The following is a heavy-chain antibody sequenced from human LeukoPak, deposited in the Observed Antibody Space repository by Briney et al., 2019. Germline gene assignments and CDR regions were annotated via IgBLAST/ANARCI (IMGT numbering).Heavy chain of an antibody. J-gene: IGHJ4*02. Sequence: PGRSLRLSCAASGFTFSSYAMHWVRQAPGKGLEWVAVISYDGSNKYYADSVKGRFTISRDNSKNTLYLQMNSLRAEDTAVYYCARSSGRYRALWDWGQGTLVTVSS. CDR3: ARSSGRYRALWD. V-gene: IGHV3-30-3*01. CDR2: ISYDGSNK. CDR1: GFTFSSYA. D-gene: IGHD6-19*01.